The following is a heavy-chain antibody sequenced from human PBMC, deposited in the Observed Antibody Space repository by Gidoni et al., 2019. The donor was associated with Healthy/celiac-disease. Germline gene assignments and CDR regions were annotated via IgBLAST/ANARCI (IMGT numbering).Heavy chain of an antibody. Sequence: QVQLVESGGGVVQPGRSLRLSCAASGFTFSSYGMHWVRQTPVKGLEWVAVIWYDGSNKYYADSVKGRFTISRDNSKNTLYLQMNSLRAEDTAVYYCARGGYSGYDQNWFDPWGQGTLVTASS. CDR3: ARGGYSGYDQNWFDP. CDR2: IWYDGSNK. CDR1: GFTFSSYG. D-gene: IGHD5-12*01. J-gene: IGHJ5*02. V-gene: IGHV3-33*01.